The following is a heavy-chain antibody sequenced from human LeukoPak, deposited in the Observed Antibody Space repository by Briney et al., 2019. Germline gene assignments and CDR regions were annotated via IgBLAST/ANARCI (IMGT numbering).Heavy chain of an antibody. J-gene: IGHJ3*02. CDR3: ARRYYYDSSGYYLAHDAFDI. V-gene: IGHV5-51*01. Sequence: GESLKISCKGSGYSFTSHWIGWVRQMPGKGLEWMGIIYPGDSETRYSPSFQGQVTISADKSISTAYLQWSSLKASDTAMYYCARRYYYDSSGYYLAHDAFDIWGQGTMDTVSS. D-gene: IGHD3-22*01. CDR2: IYPGDSET. CDR1: GYSFTSHW.